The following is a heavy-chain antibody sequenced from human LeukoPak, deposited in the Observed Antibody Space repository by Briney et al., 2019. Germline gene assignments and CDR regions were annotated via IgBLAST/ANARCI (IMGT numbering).Heavy chain of an antibody. CDR2: ISYDGSNK. CDR3: AKGAPPEYSYGYFFDY. J-gene: IGHJ4*02. Sequence: GGSLRLFCAASGFTFSSYGMHWVRQAPGKGLEWVAVISYDGSNKYYADSVKGRFTISRDNSKNTLYLQMNSLRAEDTAVYYCAKGAPPEYSYGYFFDYWGQGTLVTVSS. CDR1: GFTFSSYG. D-gene: IGHD5-18*01. V-gene: IGHV3-30*18.